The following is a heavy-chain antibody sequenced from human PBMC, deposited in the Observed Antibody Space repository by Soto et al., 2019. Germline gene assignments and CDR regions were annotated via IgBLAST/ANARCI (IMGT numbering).Heavy chain of an antibody. D-gene: IGHD3-10*01. CDR2: IYYSGRT. CDR1: GGSISSGDYY. J-gene: IGHJ6*02. CDR3: ASYRITMVRGVITSVYYYYGMDV. V-gene: IGHV4-30-4*01. Sequence: SETLSLTCTVSGGSISSGDYYWSWIRQPPGKGLEWIGYIYYSGRTYYNPSLKSRVTISVDTSKNQFSLKLSSVTAADTAVYYCASYRITMVRGVITSVYYYYGMDVWGQGTTVTVSS.